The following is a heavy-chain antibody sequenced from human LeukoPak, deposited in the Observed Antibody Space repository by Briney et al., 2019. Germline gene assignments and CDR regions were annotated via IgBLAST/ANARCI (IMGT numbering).Heavy chain of an antibody. V-gene: IGHV4-61*05. CDR2: IYYSGST. CDR1: GGSISSSSYY. CDR3: GSGSYYFDY. D-gene: IGHD3-10*01. Sequence: PSETLSLTCTVSGGSISSSSYYWSWIRQPPGKGLEWIGYIYYSGSTKYNPSLKSRVTISVDTSKNQFSLKLSSVTAADTAVYYCGSGSYYFDYRGQGTLVTVST. J-gene: IGHJ4*02.